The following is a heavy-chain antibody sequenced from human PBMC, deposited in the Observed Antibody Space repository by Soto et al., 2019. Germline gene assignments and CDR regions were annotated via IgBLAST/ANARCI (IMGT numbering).Heavy chain of an antibody. V-gene: IGHV3-23*01. CDR1: GFSFDNYA. Sequence: GGSLRLSCVASGFSFDNYAMSWVRQAPGKGLEWVSAIKSDGSSTYYAASVKDRFIISRDNSKNTLYLQLNSLRAEDTAVYYCAQLGLMTFSHKHYFNHWGRGTLVTVSS. CDR3: AQLGLMTFSHKHYFNH. J-gene: IGHJ4*02. CDR2: IKSDGSST. D-gene: IGHD3-16*01.